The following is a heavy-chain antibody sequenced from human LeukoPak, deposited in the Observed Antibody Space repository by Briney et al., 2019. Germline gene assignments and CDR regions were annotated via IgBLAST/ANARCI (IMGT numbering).Heavy chain of an antibody. CDR2: ISGGGAAT. D-gene: IGHD5-12*01. J-gene: IGHJ4*02. Sequence: PGGSLRLSCAASGFTFSSYAMAWVRQAPGKGLEWVSGISGGGAATYYADSVRGRFTISRDNSKNTLYLQMTSLRAEDTAVYYCAKDLGYSATDDSWGQGTLVTVSS. CDR1: GFTFSSYA. V-gene: IGHV3-23*01. CDR3: AKDLGYSATDDS.